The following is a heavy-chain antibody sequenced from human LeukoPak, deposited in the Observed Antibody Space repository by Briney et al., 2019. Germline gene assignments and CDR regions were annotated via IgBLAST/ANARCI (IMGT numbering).Heavy chain of an antibody. CDR1: GFTFSSYA. J-gene: IGHJ6*02. D-gene: IGHD4-23*01. CDR3: ARDSTVVTRYGMDV. CDR2: ISYDGSNK. Sequence: GGSLRLSCAASGFTFSSYAMHWVRQAPGKGLEWVAVISYDGSNKYYADSVKGRFTISRDNSKNTLYLQMNSLRAEDMAVYYCARDSTVVTRYGMDVWGQGTTVTVSS. V-gene: IGHV3-30*04.